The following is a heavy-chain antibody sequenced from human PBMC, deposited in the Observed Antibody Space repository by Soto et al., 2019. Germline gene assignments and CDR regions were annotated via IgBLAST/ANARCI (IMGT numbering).Heavy chain of an antibody. CDR1: GYTFTSYD. Sequence: ASVKVSCKASGYTFTSYDINWVRQATGQGLEWMGWMNTNSGNTGYAQKFQGRVTMTRNTSISTAYMELSSLRSEDTAVYYCARVSITIFGVVIMFDPWGQGTLVTVSS. CDR3: ARVSITIFGVVIMFDP. CDR2: MNTNSGNT. V-gene: IGHV1-8*01. J-gene: IGHJ5*02. D-gene: IGHD3-3*01.